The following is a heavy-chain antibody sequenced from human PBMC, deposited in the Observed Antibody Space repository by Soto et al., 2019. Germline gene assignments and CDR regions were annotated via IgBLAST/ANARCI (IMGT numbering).Heavy chain of an antibody. D-gene: IGHD6-13*01. Sequence: SVKVSCKASGGTFSSYAISWVRQAPGQGLEWMGGIIPIFGTANYAQKFQGRVTITADESTSTAYMELSSLRSEDTAVYYCARVRYSSSSYGYNWFDPWGHGPLAPVS. V-gene: IGHV1-69*13. CDR1: GGTFSSYA. CDR2: IIPIFGTA. J-gene: IGHJ5*02. CDR3: ARVRYSSSSYGYNWFDP.